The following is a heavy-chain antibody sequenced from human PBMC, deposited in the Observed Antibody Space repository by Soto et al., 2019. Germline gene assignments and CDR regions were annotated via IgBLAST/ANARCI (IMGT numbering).Heavy chain of an antibody. CDR2: IYSGGSA. CDR3: ARGGTKAYFDY. V-gene: IGHV3-66*01. Sequence: GGSLRLSCAASGFTVSSNYMSSVRQAPGKGLEWVSVIYSGGSAYYADSVKGRFTISRDTSKNTLFLQMNSLRAEDTAVYYCARGGTKAYFDYCGQGSLVTVSS. CDR1: GFTVSSNY. D-gene: IGHD1-1*01. J-gene: IGHJ4*02.